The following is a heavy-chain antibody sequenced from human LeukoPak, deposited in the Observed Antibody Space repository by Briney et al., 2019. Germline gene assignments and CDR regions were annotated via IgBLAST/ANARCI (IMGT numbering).Heavy chain of an antibody. CDR3: ARLTSLTHFDY. D-gene: IGHD1-14*01. V-gene: IGHV4-59*08. Sequence: SETLSLTCTVSGGSISGYYWSWIQQPPGKGLEWIGFIYYSGSTNYNPSLKSRVTISVDTSKNQFSLKLSSVTAADTAVYYCARLTSLTHFDYWGQGTLVPVSS. CDR2: IYYSGST. J-gene: IGHJ4*02. CDR1: GGSISGYY.